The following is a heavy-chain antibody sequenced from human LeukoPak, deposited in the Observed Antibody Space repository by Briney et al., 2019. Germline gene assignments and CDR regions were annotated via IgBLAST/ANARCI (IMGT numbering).Heavy chain of an antibody. V-gene: IGHV3-23*01. CDR3: AKGDYMDV. Sequence: PGGSLRLSCAASGFTFSSYALTWVRQAPGKGLEWVSSITGSSGTTYYADPVKGRFIISRDKSKNTLYLQVNSLRDEDTAVYFCAKGDYMDVWGRGTTVTVSS. CDR1: GFTFSSYA. CDR2: ITGSSGTT. J-gene: IGHJ6*03.